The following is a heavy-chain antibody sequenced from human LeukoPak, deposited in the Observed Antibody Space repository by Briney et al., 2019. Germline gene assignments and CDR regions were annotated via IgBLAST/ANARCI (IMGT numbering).Heavy chain of an antibody. V-gene: IGHV4-38-2*02. CDR2: MYHSGST. D-gene: IGHD6-19*01. CDR1: GYSISSGYY. Sequence: SETLSLTCTVSGYSISSGYYWGWIRQPPGKGLECIGTMYHSGSTFYNPSLKSRVTISVDTSKNQFSLKLTSMTAADTAVYYGAREARSSGSFDYWGQGTLVTVSS. CDR3: AREARSSGSFDY. J-gene: IGHJ4*02.